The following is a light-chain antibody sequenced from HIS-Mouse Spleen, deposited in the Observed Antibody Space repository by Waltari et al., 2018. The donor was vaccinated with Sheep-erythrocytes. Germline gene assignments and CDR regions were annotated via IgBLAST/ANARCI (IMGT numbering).Light chain of an antibody. CDR2: DVS. CDR1: SSDVGGYNY. J-gene: IGLJ1*01. Sequence: QSALTQPRSVSGSPGQSVTISCTGTSSDVGGYNYVSWYQQHPGKAPKLMIYDVSNRPSRVPDRFSGSKSGNSASLTISGLQAEDEADYYCCSYAGSYNHVFATETKVTVL. CDR3: CSYAGSYNHV. V-gene: IGLV2-11*01.